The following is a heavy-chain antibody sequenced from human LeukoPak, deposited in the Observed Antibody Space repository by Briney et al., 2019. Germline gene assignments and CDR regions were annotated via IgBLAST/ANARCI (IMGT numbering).Heavy chain of an antibody. J-gene: IGHJ4*02. D-gene: IGHD6-19*01. CDR3: ARSLGWYDY. CDR2: ISSDGSST. CDR1: GFTISDYW. Sequence: GGSLRLSCVASGFTISDYWMHWVRRGPGKGLVWVSRISSDGSSTSYADSMKGRFTISRDNAKNTLYLQMSSLRAEDTVVYYCARSLGWYDYWGQGTLVTVSS. V-gene: IGHV3-74*01.